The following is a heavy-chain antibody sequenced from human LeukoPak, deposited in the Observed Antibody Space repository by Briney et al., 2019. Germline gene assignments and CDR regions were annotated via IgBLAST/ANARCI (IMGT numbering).Heavy chain of an antibody. J-gene: IGHJ4*02. CDR2: IKEDGSEK. D-gene: IGHD6-19*01. CDR1: GFTFSRYW. V-gene: IGHV3-7*01. CDR3: ARSTGWYPDY. Sequence: PGGSLRLSCAASGFTFSRYWMSWVRQTPGKGLEWVANIKEDGSEKYYVDSVKGRFTISRDNAKNTLFLQMNSLRVDDTAVYYCARSTGWYPDYWGQGTLVTVSS.